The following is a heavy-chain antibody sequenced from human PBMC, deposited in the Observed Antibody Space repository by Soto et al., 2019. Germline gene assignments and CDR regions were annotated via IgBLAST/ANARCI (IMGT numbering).Heavy chain of an antibody. V-gene: IGHV3-64D*06. CDR3: VKDRWIDY. D-gene: IGHD2-15*01. CDR1: GFTFSNYA. CDR2: ISSNGGRT. Sequence: HPGGSLRLSCSVFGFTFSNYAMHWVRQAPGKGLQYVSSISSNGGRTYYADSVKGRFTISRDNSKSTLYLQMSSLRPEDTAVYYCVKDRWIDYWGQGTLVTVSS. J-gene: IGHJ4*02.